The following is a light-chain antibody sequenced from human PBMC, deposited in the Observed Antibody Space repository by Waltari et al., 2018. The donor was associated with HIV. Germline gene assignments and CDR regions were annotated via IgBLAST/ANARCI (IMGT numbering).Light chain of an antibody. J-gene: IGLJ3*02. Sequence: SITCGGDNIRSKSVHWYQQKAGQAPALVVYDDTDRPPGIPERFSGSNSGNTATLTISRVEAGDEADYYCQVWDGVTAHRKWVFGGGTKLTVL. CDR2: DDT. CDR3: QVWDGVTAHRKWV. CDR1: NIRSKS. V-gene: IGLV3-21*02.